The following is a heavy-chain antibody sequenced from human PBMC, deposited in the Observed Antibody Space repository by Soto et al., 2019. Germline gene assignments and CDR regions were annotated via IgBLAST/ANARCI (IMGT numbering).Heavy chain of an antibody. CDR2: IDHSGST. CDR3: ARVLWIGGMDV. D-gene: IGHD5-12*01. Sequence: SETLSLTCAVYGGSFSGYYWSWIRQPPGKGLEWIGEIDHSGSTNYNPSLKSRVTISVDTSKNQFSLKLSSVTAADTAVCYCARVLWIGGMDVWGQGTTVTVSS. J-gene: IGHJ6*02. V-gene: IGHV4-34*01. CDR1: GGSFSGYY.